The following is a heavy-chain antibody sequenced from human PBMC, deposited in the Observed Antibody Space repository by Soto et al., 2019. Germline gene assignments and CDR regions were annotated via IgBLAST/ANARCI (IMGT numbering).Heavy chain of an antibody. J-gene: IGHJ4*02. Sequence: SETLSLTCAVSSGSISSSNWWSWVRQPPGKGLEWIGEIYHSGSTNYNPSLKSRVTISVDKSKNQFSLKLSSVTAADTAVYYCARKSIAVAGYFDYWGQGTLVTVSS. CDR3: ARKSIAVAGYFDY. CDR2: IYHSGST. V-gene: IGHV4-4*02. CDR1: SGSISSSNW. D-gene: IGHD6-19*01.